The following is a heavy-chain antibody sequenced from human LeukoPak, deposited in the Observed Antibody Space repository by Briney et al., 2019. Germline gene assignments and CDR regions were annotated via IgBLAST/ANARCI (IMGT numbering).Heavy chain of an antibody. D-gene: IGHD4-17*01. CDR2: IRSKAYGGTT. J-gene: IGHJ3*02. CDR1: GFTFGDYA. V-gene: IGHV3-49*03. CDR3: NSDSYGDGDAFDI. Sequence: SGGSLRLSCTASGFTFGDYAMSWFRQAPGKGLEWVGFIRSKAYGGTTEYAASVKGRFTISRDDSKSIAYLQMNSLKTEDTAVYYCNSDSYGDGDAFDIWGQGTMVIVSS.